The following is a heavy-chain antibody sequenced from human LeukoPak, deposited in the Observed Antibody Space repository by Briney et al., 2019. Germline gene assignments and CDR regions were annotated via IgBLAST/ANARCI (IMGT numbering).Heavy chain of an antibody. CDR2: IWYDGSNK. CDR3: AEDPAGTPGGEFDY. CDR1: GFTFSSYG. Sequence: GWSLRLSCAASGFTFSSYGMHWVRQAPGKGLEWVAVIWYDGSNKYYADSVKGRFTISRDNSKNTLYLQMNSLRAEDTAVYYCAEDPAGTPGGEFDYWGQGTLVTVSS. J-gene: IGHJ4*02. D-gene: IGHD1-1*01. V-gene: IGHV3-33*06.